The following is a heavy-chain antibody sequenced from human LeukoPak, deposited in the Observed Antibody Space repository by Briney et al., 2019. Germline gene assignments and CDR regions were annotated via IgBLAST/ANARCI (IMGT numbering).Heavy chain of an antibody. CDR3: ARRRYDILTGTSAFDY. V-gene: IGHV4-34*01. CDR1: GGSFSGYY. CDR2: INHSGST. Sequence: PSETLSLTCAVYGGSFSGYYWSWIRQPPGKGLEWIGEINHSGSTNYNPSLKSRVTISVDTSKNQFSLKLSSVTAADTAVYYCARRRYDILTGTSAFDYWGQGTLVTVSS. D-gene: IGHD3-9*01. J-gene: IGHJ4*02.